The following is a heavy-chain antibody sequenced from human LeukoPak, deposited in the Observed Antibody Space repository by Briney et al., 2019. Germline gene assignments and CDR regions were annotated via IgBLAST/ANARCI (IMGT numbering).Heavy chain of an antibody. D-gene: IGHD3-22*01. J-gene: IGHJ4*02. CDR1: GGSISSSSYY. CDR3: ARHTFYYYDSSGYYERPFDY. Sequence: SETLSLTCTVSGGSISSSSYYWGWIRQPPGKGLEWIGSIYYSGSTYYNPSLKSRVTISVDTSKSQFSLKLRSVPAADTAVYYCARHTFYYYDSSGYYERPFDYWGQGTLVTVSS. V-gene: IGHV4-39*01. CDR2: IYYSGST.